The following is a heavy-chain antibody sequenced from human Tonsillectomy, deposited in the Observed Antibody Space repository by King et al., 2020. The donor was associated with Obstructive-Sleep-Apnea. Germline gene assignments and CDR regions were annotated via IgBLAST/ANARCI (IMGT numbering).Heavy chain of an antibody. CDR2: ISWNRGRK. J-gene: IGHJ4*02. V-gene: IGHV3-9*01. CDR1: GFTFDDYA. CDR3: AKGRRGASGPFDY. Sequence: QLVQSGGGLVQPGRSLRLSCVASGFTFDDYAMHWVRQAPGKGLEWVSGISWNRGRKGYADSVKGRFTISRDNAEKSFYLQMNSLRSEDTALYYCAKGRRGASGPFDYWGQGTLVTVSS. D-gene: IGHD6-19*01.